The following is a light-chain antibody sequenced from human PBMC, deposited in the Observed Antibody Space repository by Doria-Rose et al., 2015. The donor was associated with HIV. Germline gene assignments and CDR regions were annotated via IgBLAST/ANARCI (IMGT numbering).Light chain of an antibody. CDR3: QQYYDTPS. Sequence: DIRMTQSPESLGMSLGERATLNCKSNQSLLYTSKNYLAWYQQKPVHPPKLLIYWASTRQSGVPARFSGSGSGTDFTLTISSLEAEDVAVYYCQQYYDTPSFGPGTTVDIK. J-gene: IGKJ3*01. CDR1: QSLLYTSKNY. V-gene: IGKV4-1*01. CDR2: WAS.